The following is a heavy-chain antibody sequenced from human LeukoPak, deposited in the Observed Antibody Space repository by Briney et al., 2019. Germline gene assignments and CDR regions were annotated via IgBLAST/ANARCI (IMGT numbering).Heavy chain of an antibody. CDR3: ARGRVDTAMVTEAFDI. J-gene: IGHJ3*02. D-gene: IGHD5-18*01. V-gene: IGHV4-34*01. CDR2: INHSGST. CDR1: GGSFSGYY. Sequence: SETLSLTCAVYGGSFSGYYWSWIRQPPGKGLEWIGEINHSGSTNYNPSLKSRDTISVDTSKNQFSLKLSSVTATDTAVYYCARGRVDTAMVTEAFDIWGQGTMVAVSS.